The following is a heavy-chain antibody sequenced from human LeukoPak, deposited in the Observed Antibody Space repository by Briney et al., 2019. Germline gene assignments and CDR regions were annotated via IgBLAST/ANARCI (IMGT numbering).Heavy chain of an antibody. J-gene: IGHJ5*02. CDR1: GYTFTSYG. CDR3: ARFAEWEPRPISWFDP. Sequence: GASVKVSCKASGYTFTSYGISWVRQAPGQGLEWMGWISAYNGNTNYAQKLQGRVTMTTDTSTSTAYMELRSLRSDDTAVYYCARFAEWEPRPISWFDPWGQGTLVTVSS. CDR2: ISAYNGNT. D-gene: IGHD1-26*01. V-gene: IGHV1-18*01.